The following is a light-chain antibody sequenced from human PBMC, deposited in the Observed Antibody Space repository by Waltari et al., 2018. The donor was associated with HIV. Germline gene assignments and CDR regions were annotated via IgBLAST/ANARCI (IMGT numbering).Light chain of an antibody. V-gene: IGLV2-14*01. CDR3: CSYIGSAWV. Sequence: QSALTQSASVSGSPGPSITISFTGPSSAAGDYLYVSLYQQYPGKAPKVMIYEVSNRPSGGSNRFSGSWSGNTASLTISGLQPEDEADYYCCSYIGSAWVFGGGTKLTVL. CDR1: SSAAGDYLY. CDR2: EVS. J-gene: IGLJ3*02.